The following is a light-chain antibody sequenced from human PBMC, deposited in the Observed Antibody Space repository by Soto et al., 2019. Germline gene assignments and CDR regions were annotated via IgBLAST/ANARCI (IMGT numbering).Light chain of an antibody. J-gene: IGKJ1*01. CDR3: QQYASSPWT. V-gene: IGKV3-20*01. Sequence: EIVLTQSPGTLSLSPGERVTLSCRASQSVSSSYLAWYQQKPGQAPRLLIYGASSRATGIPDRFSGSGSGPDFTLTISRLEPEDFAVYYCQQYASSPWTFGQGTKVEIK. CDR2: GAS. CDR1: QSVSSSY.